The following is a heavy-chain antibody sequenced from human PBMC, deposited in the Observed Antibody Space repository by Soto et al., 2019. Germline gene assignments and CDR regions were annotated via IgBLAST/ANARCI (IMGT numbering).Heavy chain of an antibody. D-gene: IGHD3-22*01. CDR1: GGTFSSYT. CDR3: ARWEESSGYNDEDAFAS. CDR2: IIPILGIA. J-gene: IGHJ3*02. V-gene: IGHV1-69*02. Sequence: SVKVSCKASGGTFSSYTISWVRQAPGQGLEWMGRIIPILGIANYAQKFQGRVTITADKSTSTAYMELSSLRSEDTAVYYCARWEESSGYNDEDAFASWGQGTMVTVAS.